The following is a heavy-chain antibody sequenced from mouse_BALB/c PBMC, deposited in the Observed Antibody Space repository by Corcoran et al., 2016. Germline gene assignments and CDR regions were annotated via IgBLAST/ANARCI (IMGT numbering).Heavy chain of an antibody. J-gene: IGHJ1*01. D-gene: IGHD4-1*01. Sequence: VQLQPSGAELVQPGASVKLSCTASDFNIKDNYMHWVKQRPEHRLECIGRIDPANGNTKYDPKFQGKATITDDTSSNTAYLQLSSLTSEDTAVYYCANWDCYFDVWGAGTTVTVSS. CDR3: ANWDCYFDV. CDR1: DFNIKDNY. V-gene: IGHV14-3*02. CDR2: IDPANGNT.